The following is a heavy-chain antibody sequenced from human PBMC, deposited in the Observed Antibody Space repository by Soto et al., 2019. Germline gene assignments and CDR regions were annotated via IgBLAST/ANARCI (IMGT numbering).Heavy chain of an antibody. CDR1: GFTFSSYG. CDR2: ISYDGSNK. V-gene: IGHV3-30*18. Sequence: GGSLRLSCAASGFTFSSYGMHWVRQAPGKGLEWVAVISYDGSNKYYADSVKGRFTISRDNSKNTLYLQMNSLRAEDTAVYYCAKIGLVGYCTNRVCYADGMDVWGQGTTVTVSS. D-gene: IGHD2-8*01. CDR3: AKIGLVGYCTNRVCYADGMDV. J-gene: IGHJ6*02.